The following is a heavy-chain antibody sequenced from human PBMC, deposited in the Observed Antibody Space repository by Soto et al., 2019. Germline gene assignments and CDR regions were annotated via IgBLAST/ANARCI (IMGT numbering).Heavy chain of an antibody. V-gene: IGHV1-2*02. CDR2: INPNSGGT. CDR3: ARDGVLRFLEWENYYYYGMDV. J-gene: IGHJ6*02. CDR1: GYTFTGYY. D-gene: IGHD3-3*01. Sequence: ASVKVSCKASGYTFTGYYMHWVRQAPGQGLEWMGWINPNSGGTNYAQKFQGRVTMTRDTSISTAYMELSRLRSDDTAVYYCARDGVLRFLEWENYYYYGMDVWGQGTTVTVS.